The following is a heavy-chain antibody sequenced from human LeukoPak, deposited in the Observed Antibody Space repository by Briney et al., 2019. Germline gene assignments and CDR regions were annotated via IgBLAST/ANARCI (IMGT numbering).Heavy chain of an antibody. D-gene: IGHD1-14*01. CDR3: ARFSVSQAWFDP. J-gene: IGHJ5*02. CDR1: GYSISSGYY. CDR2: IYQSGTT. V-gene: IGHV4-38-2*02. Sequence: SETLSLTCTVSGYSISSGYYWGWIRQPPGKGLEWIGSIYQSGTTYYNPSLKSRVNISVDTSKNQFSLKLNSVTAADTAVYYCARFSVSQAWFDPWGQGTLVTVSS.